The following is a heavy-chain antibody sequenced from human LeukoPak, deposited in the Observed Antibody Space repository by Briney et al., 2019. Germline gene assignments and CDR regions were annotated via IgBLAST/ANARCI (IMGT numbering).Heavy chain of an antibody. J-gene: IGHJ3*02. Sequence: GGPLSPSCPASGFTFSSFGMQWFRQPPAKGRDWVAVIWYDGSNKYYADSVKGRFTISRDNSKNTLYLQMNSLRAEDAAVYYCAREGSNDAFDIWGQGTMVTVSS. CDR3: AREGSNDAFDI. CDR2: IWYDGSNK. CDR1: GFTFSSFG. V-gene: IGHV3-33*01.